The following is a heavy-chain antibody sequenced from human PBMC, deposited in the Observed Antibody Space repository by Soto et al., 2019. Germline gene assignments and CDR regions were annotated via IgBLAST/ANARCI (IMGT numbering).Heavy chain of an antibody. CDR2: IKQDGSDK. V-gene: IGHV3-7*01. CDR1: GFTYSSYW. Sequence: EVHLVESGGGLVQPGGSLRLSCAASGFTYSSYWMSWVRQAPGKGLEWVANIKQDGSDKYYVDSVKGRFTISRDNAKNSLYLQMNSLRAEDTTVYYCATSTAAPGNYWGQGTLVTVSS. J-gene: IGHJ4*02. CDR3: ATSTAAPGNY. D-gene: IGHD6-13*01.